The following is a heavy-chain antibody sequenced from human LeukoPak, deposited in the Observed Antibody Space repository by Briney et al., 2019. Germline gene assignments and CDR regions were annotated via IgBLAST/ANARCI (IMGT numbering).Heavy chain of an antibody. J-gene: IGHJ4*02. Sequence: GGPLRLSCAASEFIFVAYWMTWVRQAPGKGLEWVANINQAGSEKYYMDSVKGRFTISRDNAKKSLFLQMNSLTAEDTGLYYCVRSLERFGTRDYWGQGTLVTVSS. CDR3: VRSLERFGTRDY. D-gene: IGHD3-10*01. CDR1: EFIFVAYW. V-gene: IGHV3-7*01. CDR2: INQAGSEK.